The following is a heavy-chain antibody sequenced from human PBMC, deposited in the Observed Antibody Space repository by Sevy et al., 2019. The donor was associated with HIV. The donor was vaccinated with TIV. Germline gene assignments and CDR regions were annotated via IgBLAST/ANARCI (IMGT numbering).Heavy chain of an antibody. J-gene: IGHJ4*02. CDR3: AITKDYYDSSGCPFDY. Sequence: ASVKVSCKVSGYTVSQVSMHWVRQVPGKGLEWMGSSDPEDGETIYAQKFQGRLTMTEDTSTDTAYMELSSLKSEDTAVFYCAITKDYYDSSGCPFDYWGQGTLVTVSS. CDR1: GYTVSQVS. CDR2: SDPEDGET. D-gene: IGHD3-22*01. V-gene: IGHV1-24*01.